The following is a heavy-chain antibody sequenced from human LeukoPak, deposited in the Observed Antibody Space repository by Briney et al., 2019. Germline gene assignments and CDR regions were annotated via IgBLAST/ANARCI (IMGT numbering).Heavy chain of an antibody. D-gene: IGHD3-10*01. J-gene: IGHJ4*02. V-gene: IGHV1-8*01. Sequence: ASVKVSCKASGYTFTSYDINWARQATGQGLEWMGWMNPNSGNTGYAQKFQGRVTMTRNTSISTAYMELSSLRSEDTAVYYCARVRGYTGTEVDYWGQGTLVTVSS. CDR2: MNPNSGNT. CDR1: GYTFTSYD. CDR3: ARVRGYTGTEVDY.